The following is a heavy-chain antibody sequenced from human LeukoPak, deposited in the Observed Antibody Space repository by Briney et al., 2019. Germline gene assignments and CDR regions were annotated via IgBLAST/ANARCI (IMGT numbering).Heavy chain of an antibody. D-gene: IGHD1-1*01. V-gene: IGHV4-59*01. J-gene: IGHJ4*02. CDR1: GGTISTYY. Sequence: NPSETLSLTCTVSGGTISTYYWSWIRQPPGKGLEWLGYIYYRGSTNYTPSLKSRISMSVDTSKNQFSLKLTSVTAADTAVYYCARERLVHLATVFDSWGQGTLVAVSS. CDR3: ARERLVHLATVFDS. CDR2: IYYRGST.